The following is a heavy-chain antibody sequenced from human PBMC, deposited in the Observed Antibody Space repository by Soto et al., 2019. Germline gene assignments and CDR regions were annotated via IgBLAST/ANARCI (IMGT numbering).Heavy chain of an antibody. CDR1: GVFISSYY. J-gene: IGHJ6*04. CDR3: ARGLISVPGDV. V-gene: IGHV4-59*01. D-gene: IGHD2-21*01. CDR2: IYYTGST. Sequence: SDTLSLTCTVSGVFISSYYWSWSLQPPGKGLEWIGYIYYTGSTNYNPSLESRVTISLDTSKNQFSLKLTSVSAADTAVYYCARGLISVPGDVWGKGTTVTVSS.